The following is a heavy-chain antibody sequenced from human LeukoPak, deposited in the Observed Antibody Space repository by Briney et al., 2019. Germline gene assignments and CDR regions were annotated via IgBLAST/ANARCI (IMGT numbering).Heavy chain of an antibody. Sequence: PGGSLRLSCAASGFTFSSYSMNWVRQAPGKGLEWVSSISRSSSYIYYADSVRGRFTISRDNAKNSLYLQMNSLRAEDTAVYYCAREKDSGYDFGDAFDIWGQGTMVTVSS. CDR2: ISRSSSYI. J-gene: IGHJ3*02. CDR1: GFTFSSYS. V-gene: IGHV3-21*01. D-gene: IGHD5-12*01. CDR3: AREKDSGYDFGDAFDI.